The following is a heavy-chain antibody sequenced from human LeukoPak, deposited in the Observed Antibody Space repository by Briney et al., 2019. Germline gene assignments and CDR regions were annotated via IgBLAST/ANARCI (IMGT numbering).Heavy chain of an antibody. J-gene: IGHJ5*02. Sequence: VASVKVSCKASGYTFTSYGISWVRQAPGQGLEWMGWISAYNGNTNYAQKLQGRVTMTTDTSTSTAYMELRSLRSDDTAVYYCARDGWGRSRDWFDPWGQGTLVTVSS. V-gene: IGHV1-18*01. CDR2: ISAYNGNT. D-gene: IGHD2-2*03. CDR3: ARDGWGRSRDWFDP. CDR1: GYTFTSYG.